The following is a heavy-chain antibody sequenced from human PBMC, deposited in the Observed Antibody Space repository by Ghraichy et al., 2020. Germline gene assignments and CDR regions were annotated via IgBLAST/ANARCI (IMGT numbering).Heavy chain of an antibody. J-gene: IGHJ1*01. CDR2: IYYSGST. Sequence: SETLSLTCTVSGGSISSSSYYWGWIRQPPGKGLEWIGSIYYSGSTYYNPSLKSRVTISVDTSKNQFSLKLSSVTAADTAVYYCARHHRNAAGIPEYFQHWGQGTLVTVSS. CDR3: ARHHRNAAGIPEYFQH. D-gene: IGHD6-13*01. CDR1: GGSISSSSYY. V-gene: IGHV4-39*01.